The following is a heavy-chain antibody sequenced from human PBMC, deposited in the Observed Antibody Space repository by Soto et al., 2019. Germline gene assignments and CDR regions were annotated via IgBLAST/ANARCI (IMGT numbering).Heavy chain of an antibody. CDR3: AKDHWTLIEGSPYGMDV. CDR1: GFTFSSYA. Sequence: EVQLLESGGGLVQPGGSLRLSCAASGFTFSSYAMSWVRQAPGKGLEWVSASSGSGGSTYYADSVKGRFTISRDNSKNTLYLQMNSLRAEDTAVYYCAKDHWTLIEGSPYGMDVWGQGTTVTVSS. J-gene: IGHJ6*02. D-gene: IGHD3-16*02. CDR2: SSGSGGST. V-gene: IGHV3-23*01.